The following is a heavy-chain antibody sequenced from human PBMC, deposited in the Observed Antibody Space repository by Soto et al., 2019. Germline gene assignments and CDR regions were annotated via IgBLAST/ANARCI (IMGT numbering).Heavy chain of an antibody. CDR1: GGSFSGYY. J-gene: IGHJ4*02. D-gene: IGHD3-10*01. CDR3: ARHNYGSGSTYFDY. CDR2: INHSGST. Sequence: SETLSLTCAVYGGSFSGYYWSWIRQPPGKGLEWIGEINHSGSTNYNPSLKSRVTISVDTSKNQFSLKLNSMTAADTAVYYCARHNYGSGSTYFDYWGQGTLVNV. V-gene: IGHV4-34*01.